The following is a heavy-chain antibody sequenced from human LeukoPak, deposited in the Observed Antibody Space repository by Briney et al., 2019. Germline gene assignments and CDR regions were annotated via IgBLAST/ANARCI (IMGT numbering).Heavy chain of an antibody. CDR1: GDSDSSNSAT. D-gene: IGHD6-19*01. J-gene: IGHJ4*02. Sequence: SQTLSLTCDISGDSDSSNSATWNWIRQSPSRGLEWLGRTYYRSQWYNDYAVSVKSRITINPDTSKNQFSLQLNSVTPEDTAVYYCARVGGSGWYAFDYWGQGTLVTVSS. CDR3: ARVGGSGWYAFDY. CDR2: TYYRSQWYN. V-gene: IGHV6-1*01.